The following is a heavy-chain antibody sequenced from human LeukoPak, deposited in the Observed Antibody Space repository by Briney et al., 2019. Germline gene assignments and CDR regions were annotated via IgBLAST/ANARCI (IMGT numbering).Heavy chain of an antibody. D-gene: IGHD3-3*01. CDR3: ARVEGYYASE. Sequence: ASVKVSCKASGYTFTNYDIQWVRQATGQGLEWTGWMNPNSGKTGYAQKFQGRVTMTRSTSINTAYMELSSLRSEDTAVYYCARVEGYYASEWGQGTLVTVST. CDR2: MNPNSGKT. CDR1: GYTFTNYD. J-gene: IGHJ4*02. V-gene: IGHV1-8*01.